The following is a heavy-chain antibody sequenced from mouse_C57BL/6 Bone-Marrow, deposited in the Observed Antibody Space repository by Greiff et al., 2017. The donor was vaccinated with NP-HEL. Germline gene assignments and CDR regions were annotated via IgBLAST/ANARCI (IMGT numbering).Heavy chain of an antibody. CDR1: GFTFSSYT. CDR2: ISGGGGNT. Sequence: EVQVVESGGGLVKPGGSLKLSCAASGFTFSSYTMSWVRQTPEKRLEWVATISGGGGNTYYPDSVKGRFTISSDNAKNTLYLQMSSLRSEDTALYYCARLMNYGSSYDAMDYWGQGTSVTVSS. CDR3: ARLMNYGSSYDAMDY. V-gene: IGHV5-9*01. J-gene: IGHJ4*01. D-gene: IGHD1-1*01.